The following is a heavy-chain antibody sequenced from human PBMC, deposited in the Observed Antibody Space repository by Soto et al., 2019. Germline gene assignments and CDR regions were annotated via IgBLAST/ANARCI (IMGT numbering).Heavy chain of an antibody. Sequence: EVQLVESGGGLVKPGGSLRLSCAASGFTFSNYSMDWVRQTPGKGLEWVSSISSSSSYIYYADSVKGRFTISRDNAKNSLYLQVNSLRAEDTAVYYCAREGYCISTGCPSALDYWGQGTLVTVSS. CDR3: AREGYCISTGCPSALDY. D-gene: IGHD2-2*01. J-gene: IGHJ4*02. V-gene: IGHV3-21*01. CDR2: ISSSSSYI. CDR1: GFTFSNYS.